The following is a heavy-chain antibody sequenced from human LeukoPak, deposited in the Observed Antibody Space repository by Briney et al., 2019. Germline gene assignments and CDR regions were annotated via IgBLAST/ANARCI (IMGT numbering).Heavy chain of an antibody. CDR3: AKDGVVDTAMVTLLFDY. V-gene: IGHV3-30*18. CDR2: ISYEGSNK. J-gene: IGHJ4*02. Sequence: GGSLRLSCAASGFTFSSYGMHWVRQAPGKGLEWVAVISYEGSNKYYADSVKGRFTISRDNSKNTLYLQMNSLRAEDTAVYYCAKDGVVDTAMVTLLFDYWGQGTLVTVSS. CDR1: GFTFSSYG. D-gene: IGHD5-18*01.